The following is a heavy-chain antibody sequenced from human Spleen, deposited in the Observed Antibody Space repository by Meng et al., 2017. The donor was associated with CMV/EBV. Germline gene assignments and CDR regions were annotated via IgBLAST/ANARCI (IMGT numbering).Heavy chain of an antibody. CDR2: IKQDGSEK. D-gene: IGHD4-23*01. CDR3: VRGGNAAPDY. Sequence: GGSLRLSCAASGFSFSRYWMTWVRQAPGKGLEWVATIKQDGSEKYYVDSVKGRFTISRDNAKKSLYLQMNSLRAEDTAVYHCVRGGNAAPDYWGQGTLVTVSS. V-gene: IGHV3-7*01. CDR1: GFSFSRYW. J-gene: IGHJ4*02.